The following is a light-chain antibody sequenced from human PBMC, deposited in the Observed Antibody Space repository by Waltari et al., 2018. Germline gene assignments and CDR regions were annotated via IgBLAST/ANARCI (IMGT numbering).Light chain of an antibody. J-gene: IGLJ2*01. Sequence: QSVLTQPPSVSWTPGQRVTISCSGRTPNIGAGHAVDWYQHIPGTAPKLRRSGNNNRPSGVSDRFSGSKSGTSASLAITGLQADDEADYFCQSFDNMLSGGVVFGGGTKLAVL. CDR3: QSFDNMLSGGVV. CDR2: GNN. V-gene: IGLV1-40*01. CDR1: TPNIGAGHA.